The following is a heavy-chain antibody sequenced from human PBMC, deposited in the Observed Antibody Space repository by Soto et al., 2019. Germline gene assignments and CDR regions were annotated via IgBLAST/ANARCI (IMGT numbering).Heavy chain of an antibody. Sequence: QVQLQESGPGLVKPSQTLSLTCTVSGGSISSGNYYWSWIRQPPGKGLEWIGFISYSGSTYYSTSLKRRVTISVDTSKSQCSRNLSFVTAADTAVYDCATMGTPATGLYFFDYWGQGALVTVSS. V-gene: IGHV4-30-4*01. CDR3: ATMGTPATGLYFFDY. CDR2: ISYSGST. J-gene: IGHJ4*02. CDR1: GGSISSGNYY. D-gene: IGHD2-15*01.